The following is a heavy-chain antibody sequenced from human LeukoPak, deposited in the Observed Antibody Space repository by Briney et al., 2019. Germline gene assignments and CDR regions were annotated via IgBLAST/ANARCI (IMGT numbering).Heavy chain of an antibody. D-gene: IGHD6-13*01. V-gene: IGHV4-39*01. Sequence: PSETLSLTCTVSGGSISSSSYYWGWIRQPPGKGLEWIGSIYYSGSTYYNPSLKSRVTISVDTSKNPCSLKLSAVTAADTAVYYCAKYSSSWYKTYYFDYWGQGTLVTVSS. CDR1: GGSISSSSYY. CDR2: IYYSGST. CDR3: AKYSSSWYKTYYFDY. J-gene: IGHJ4*02.